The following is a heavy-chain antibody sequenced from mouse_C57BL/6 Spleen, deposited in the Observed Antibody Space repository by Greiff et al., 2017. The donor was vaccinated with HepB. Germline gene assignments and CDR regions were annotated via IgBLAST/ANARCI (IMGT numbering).Heavy chain of an antibody. CDR3: ARENASRFHYFDY. Sequence: QVQLQQPGAELVKPGASVKMSCKASGYTFTSYWITWVKQRPGQGLEWIGDIYPGSGSTNYNEKFKSKATLTVDTSSSTAYMQRSSLTSEDSAVYYCARENASRFHYFDYWGQGTTLTVSS. CDR1: GYTFTSYW. J-gene: IGHJ2*01. CDR2: IYPGSGST. V-gene: IGHV1-55*01.